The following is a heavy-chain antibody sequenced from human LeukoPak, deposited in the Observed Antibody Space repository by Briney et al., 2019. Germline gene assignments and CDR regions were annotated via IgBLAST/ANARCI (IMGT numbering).Heavy chain of an antibody. Sequence: PSETLSLTCAVYGGSFSGYYWSWIRQPPGKGLEWIGEINHSGSTNYNPSLKSRVTISVDTSKNQFSLKLSSVTAADTAVYYCARRGYCSGGSCFRGHRGYYYYMDVWGKGTTVTVSS. D-gene: IGHD2-15*01. CDR3: ARRGYCSGGSCFRGHRGYYYYMDV. J-gene: IGHJ6*03. CDR1: GGSFSGYY. CDR2: INHSGST. V-gene: IGHV4-34*01.